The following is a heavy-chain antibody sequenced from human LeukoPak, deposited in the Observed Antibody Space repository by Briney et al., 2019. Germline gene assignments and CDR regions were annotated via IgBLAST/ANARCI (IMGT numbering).Heavy chain of an antibody. J-gene: IGHJ1*01. CDR1: GGSISSYY. D-gene: IGHD6-19*01. CDR2: IYYSGST. CDR3: ARHSGCSSGWSEYFQH. Sequence: PSETLSLTCTVSGGSISSYYWSWIRQPPGKGLEWIGYIYYSGSTNYNPSLKSRVTISVDTSRNQFSLKLSSVTAADTAVYYCARHSGCSSGWSEYFQHWGQGTLVTVSS. V-gene: IGHV4-59*08.